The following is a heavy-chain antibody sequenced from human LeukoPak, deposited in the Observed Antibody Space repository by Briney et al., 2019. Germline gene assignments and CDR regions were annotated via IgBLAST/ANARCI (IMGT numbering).Heavy chain of an antibody. D-gene: IGHD3-22*01. J-gene: IGHJ4*02. V-gene: IGHV4-61*02. CDR2: IYTSGST. CDR1: GGPISSGSYY. Sequence: SETLSLTCTVSGGPISSGSYYWSWIRQPAGKGLEWIGRIYTSGSTNYNPSLKSRVTISVDTSKNQFSLKLSSVTAADTAVYYCARASIHYDSSGYYDTRFDYWGQGTLVTVSS. CDR3: ARASIHYDSSGYYDTRFDY.